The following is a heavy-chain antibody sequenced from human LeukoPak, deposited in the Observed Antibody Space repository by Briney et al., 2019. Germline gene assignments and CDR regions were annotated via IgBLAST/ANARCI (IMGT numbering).Heavy chain of an antibody. D-gene: IGHD3-3*01. J-gene: IGHJ4*02. CDR3: ARELGENYDFWSGYYTLDY. V-gene: IGHV4-61*02. CDR2: IYTSGST. CDR1: GGSISSGSYY. Sequence: PSQTLFLTCTVSGGSISSGSYYWSWIRQPAGKGLEWIGRIYTSGSTNYNPSLKSRVTISVDTSKNQFSLKLSSVTAADTAVYYCARELGENYDFWSGYYTLDYWGQGTLVTVSS.